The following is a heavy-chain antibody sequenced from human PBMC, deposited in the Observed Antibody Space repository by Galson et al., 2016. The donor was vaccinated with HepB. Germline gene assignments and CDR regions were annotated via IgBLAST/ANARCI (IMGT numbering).Heavy chain of an antibody. CDR2: IYSGDSDT. D-gene: IGHD3-22*01. CDR1: GYSFSNYW. J-gene: IGHJ6*02. V-gene: IGHV5-51*01. CDR3: ARKGNFDTLYYGLDV. Sequence: QSGAEVKKPGESLRISCKTSGYSFSNYWIAWVRQMPGKGLEWMGIIYSGDSDTRYSPSFQGQVTISADKSIRTSYLQWTRLKASDTVMYYCARKGNFDTLYYGLDVWGQGTTVTVSS.